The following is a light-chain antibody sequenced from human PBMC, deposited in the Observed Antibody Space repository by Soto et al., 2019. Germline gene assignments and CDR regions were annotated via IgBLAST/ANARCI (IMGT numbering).Light chain of an antibody. CDR2: DVS. Sequence: QSALTQPASVSGSPGQSITISCTGTSSDVGGYTYVAWYQHHPGKAPKVMIYDVSNRPSGVSNRFSGSKSGNTASLTISGLQAEDEAEYYGIAYTSTSTLVIFGGGTTLTV. CDR1: SSDVGGYTY. CDR3: IAYTSTSTLVI. V-gene: IGLV2-14*03. J-gene: IGLJ2*01.